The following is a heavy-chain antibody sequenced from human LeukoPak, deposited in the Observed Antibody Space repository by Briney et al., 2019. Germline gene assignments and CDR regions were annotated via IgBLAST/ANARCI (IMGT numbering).Heavy chain of an antibody. CDR2: ISSSSSTI. CDR1: GFTFSSYS. CDR3: ARDIEAAGLFLDY. V-gene: IGHV3-48*01. Sequence: PGGSLRLSCAASGFTFSSYSMNWVRQAPGKGLEWVSYISSSSSTIYYADSVKGRFTISRDNAKNSLYLQMNSLRAEDTAVYYCARDIEAAGLFLDYWGQRTLVTVSS. J-gene: IGHJ4*02. D-gene: IGHD6-13*01.